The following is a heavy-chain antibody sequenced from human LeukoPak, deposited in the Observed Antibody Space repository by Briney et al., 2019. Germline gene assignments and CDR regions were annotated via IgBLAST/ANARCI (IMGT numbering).Heavy chain of an antibody. CDR3: ARDNIAIRARDY. J-gene: IGHJ4*02. CDR2: IYYSGST. D-gene: IGHD5-18*01. Sequence: PSETLSLTCTVSGGSISSSTSHYWGWIRQPPGKGLEWIGSIYYSGSTHYNSSLKSRVTISVDTSKNQFSLKLRSVTAADTAVYYCARDNIAIRARDYWGQGTLVTVSS. V-gene: IGHV4-39*02. CDR1: GGSISSSTSHY.